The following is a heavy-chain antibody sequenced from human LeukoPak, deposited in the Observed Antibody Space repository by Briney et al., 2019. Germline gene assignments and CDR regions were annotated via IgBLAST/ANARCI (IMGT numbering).Heavy chain of an antibody. J-gene: IGHJ3*02. CDR1: GFTFDDYA. CDR3: AKIYSSSWYNAFDI. V-gene: IGHV3-43*02. CDR2: ISGDGGST. D-gene: IGHD6-13*01. Sequence: GGSLRLSCAASGFTFDDYAMHWVRQAPGKGPEWVSLISGDGGSTYYADSVKGRFTISRDNSKNSLYLQMNSLRTEDTALYYCAKIYSSSWYNAFDIWGQGTMVTVSS.